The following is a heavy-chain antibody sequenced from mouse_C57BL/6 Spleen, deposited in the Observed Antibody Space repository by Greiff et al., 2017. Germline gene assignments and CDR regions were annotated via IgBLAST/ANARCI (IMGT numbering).Heavy chain of an antibody. CDR1: GFNITDYY. J-gene: IGHJ2*01. CDR2: IDPEGGET. V-gene: IGHV14-2*01. D-gene: IGHD3-3*01. CDR3: ARGGTGFDY. Sequence: EVQLQQSGAELVKPGASVKLSCTASGFNITDYYMHWVKQRTEQGLEWIGRIDPEGGETKYAPKFQGKATITADTSSNTAYLQRSSLTSEDTAVYYCARGGTGFDYWGQGTTLTVSS.